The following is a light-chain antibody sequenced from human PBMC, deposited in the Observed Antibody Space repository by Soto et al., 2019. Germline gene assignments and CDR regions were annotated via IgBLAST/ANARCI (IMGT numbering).Light chain of an antibody. CDR2: AAS. CDR1: QSISSY. J-gene: IGKJ1*01. Sequence: DIQMTQSPSSLSASVGDRVTITCRASQSISSYLNWYQQKPGKAPKLLIYAASSLQSGVPSRFSGSGSGTDFTLNISSLQTEDFATYYCQQSYSTHWTFGQGTKVEIK. CDR3: QQSYSTHWT. V-gene: IGKV1-39*01.